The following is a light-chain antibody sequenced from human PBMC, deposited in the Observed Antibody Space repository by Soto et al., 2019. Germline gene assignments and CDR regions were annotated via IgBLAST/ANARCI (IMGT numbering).Light chain of an antibody. Sequence: DIQMTQSQVSLSASVGDRVTITCRASQSISSDLHWYQQKPGKAPKLLISAASILQSGVPSRFSGSGSGTDFTLTISSLQPEDFATYFCQQSFSIPYTFGQGTKVDIK. J-gene: IGKJ2*01. CDR1: QSISSD. CDR2: AAS. V-gene: IGKV1-39*01. CDR3: QQSFSIPYT.